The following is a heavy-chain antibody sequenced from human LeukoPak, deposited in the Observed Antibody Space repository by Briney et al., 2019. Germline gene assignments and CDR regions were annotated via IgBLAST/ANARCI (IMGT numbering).Heavy chain of an antibody. CDR1: GDSITSRTSC. CDR3: ARHVAVAANYDY. J-gene: IGHJ4*02. V-gene: IGHV4-39*01. Sequence: SETLSLTCTVSGDSITSRTSCWSWLRQPPGTGLEWITCMYHTGDTFYSPSLRSRVTISIDTSKNQFSLKLSSVTAADTALYYCARHVAVAANYDYWGQGSLVIVSS. D-gene: IGHD6-19*01. CDR2: MYHTGDT.